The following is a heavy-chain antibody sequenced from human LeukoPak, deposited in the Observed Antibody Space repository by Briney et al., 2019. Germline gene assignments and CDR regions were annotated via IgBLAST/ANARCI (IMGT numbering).Heavy chain of an antibody. J-gene: IGHJ4*02. CDR2: IRQDGSQK. CDR1: GFTFSHYW. Sequence: GGSLRLSCAASGFTFSHYWMSWVRQPPGKGLERVASIRQDGSQKYYGDSVKGRFTISGDNAKNSLYLQMNSLRAEDTAFYYCAKDDNSWSLDYWGQGTLVTVSS. V-gene: IGHV3-7*01. CDR3: AKDDNSWSLDY. D-gene: IGHD6-13*01.